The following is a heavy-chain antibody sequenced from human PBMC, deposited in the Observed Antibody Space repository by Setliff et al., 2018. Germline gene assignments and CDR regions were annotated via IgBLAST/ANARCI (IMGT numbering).Heavy chain of an antibody. Sequence: ASVKVSCKASGDTFSTYSLSWVRQAPGQGLEWMGWINPNSGGANYAQKFQGRVTMTRDTSISTGYMELSRLRSDDTAVYYCARGGLAAAGKKGVFEHWGQGTLVTVSS. CDR1: GDTFSTYS. D-gene: IGHD6-13*01. CDR3: ARGGLAAAGKKGVFEH. J-gene: IGHJ4*02. V-gene: IGHV1-2*02. CDR2: INPNSGGA.